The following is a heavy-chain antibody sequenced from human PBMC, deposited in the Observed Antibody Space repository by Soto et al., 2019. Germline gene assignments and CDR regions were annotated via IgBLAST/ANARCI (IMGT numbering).Heavy chain of an antibody. J-gene: IGHJ4*02. CDR1: GLTFSFYA. V-gene: IGHV3-23*01. Sequence: GGSLRLSCAASGLTFSFYAMTWVRQAPGKGLEWVSGIADSGSSTYYADSVKGRFTVSRDNAKNTLYLQMNSLRAEDTAVYYCAAVKSHVNYWGQGTLVTVS. CDR3: AAVKSHVNY. CDR2: IADSGSST.